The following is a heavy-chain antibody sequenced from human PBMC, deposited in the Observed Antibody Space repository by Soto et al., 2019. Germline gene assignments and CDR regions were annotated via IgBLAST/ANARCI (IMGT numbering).Heavy chain of an antibody. J-gene: IGHJ4*02. V-gene: IGHV3-30-3*01. CDR2: ISYDGSNK. CDR3: ARRSSSWYVDY. CDR1: GFTFSSYS. Sequence: PGGSLRLSCAASGFTFSSYSMHWVRQAPGKGLEWVAVISYDGSNKYYADSVKGRFTISRDNSKNTLYLQMNSLRAEDTAVYYCARRSSSWYVDYWGQGTLVTVSS. D-gene: IGHD6-13*01.